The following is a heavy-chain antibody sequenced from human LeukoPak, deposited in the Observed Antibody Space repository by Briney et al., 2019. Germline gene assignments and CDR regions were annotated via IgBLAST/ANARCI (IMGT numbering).Heavy chain of an antibody. Sequence: ASVKVSCRASGYTFTSYGISWVRQAPGQGLEWMGWISAYKGNKNYAQKLQGRVTMTTDTSTSTAYMELRSLRSDDTAVYYCARRGVGATHFDYWGQGTLVTVSS. CDR1: GYTFTSYG. CDR3: ARRGVGATHFDY. CDR2: ISAYKGNK. J-gene: IGHJ4*02. V-gene: IGHV1-18*01. D-gene: IGHD1-26*01.